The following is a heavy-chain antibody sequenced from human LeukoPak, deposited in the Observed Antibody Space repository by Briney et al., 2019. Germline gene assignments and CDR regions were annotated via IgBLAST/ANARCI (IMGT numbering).Heavy chain of an antibody. CDR2: INPSGGST. Sequence: ASVKVSCKASGYTFTSYGISWVRQAPGQGLEWMGIINPSGGSTSYAQKFQGRVTMTTDTSTSTAYMELRSLRSDDTAVYYCARDRYSSSWYAANFDYWGQGTLVTVSS. J-gene: IGHJ4*02. CDR1: GYTFTSYG. CDR3: ARDRYSSSWYAANFDY. D-gene: IGHD6-13*01. V-gene: IGHV1-18*01.